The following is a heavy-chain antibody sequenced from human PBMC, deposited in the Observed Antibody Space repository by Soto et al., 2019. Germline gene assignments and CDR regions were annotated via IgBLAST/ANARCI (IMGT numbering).Heavy chain of an antibody. CDR1: GFTFSSYG. CDR3: ARDSHGDQDNWFDP. Sequence: QVQLVESGGGVVQPGRSLRLSCAASGFTFSSYGMHWVRQAPGKGLEWVAVIWYDGSNKYYADSVKGRFTISRDNSKNTLYLQMNSLRAEDTAVYYCARDSHGDQDNWFDPWGQGTLVTVSS. D-gene: IGHD2-2*01. J-gene: IGHJ5*02. CDR2: IWYDGSNK. V-gene: IGHV3-33*01.